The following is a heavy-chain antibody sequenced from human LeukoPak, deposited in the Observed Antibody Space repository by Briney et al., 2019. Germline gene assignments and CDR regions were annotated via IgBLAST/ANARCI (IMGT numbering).Heavy chain of an antibody. J-gene: IGHJ5*02. V-gene: IGHV4-4*07. Sequence: PSETLSLTCTVSGGSISSYYWSWIRQPAGKGLEWIGRIYTSGSTNYNPSLKSRVTMSVDTSKNQFSQKLSSVTAADTAVYYCARLRSAAGIRWFDPWGQGTLVTVSS. CDR1: GGSISSYY. CDR2: IYTSGST. D-gene: IGHD6-13*01. CDR3: ARLRSAAGIRWFDP.